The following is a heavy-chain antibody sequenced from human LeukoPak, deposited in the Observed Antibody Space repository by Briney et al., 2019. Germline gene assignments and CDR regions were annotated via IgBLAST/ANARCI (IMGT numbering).Heavy chain of an antibody. J-gene: IGHJ4*02. Sequence: GGSLRLSCAASGFTFSSYWMSWVRQAPGKGLEWVANIKKDGSEKYYVDSVKGRFTISRDNAKNSLYLQMNSLRAEDTAVYYCARDRYGSGSYYFDYWGQGTLVTVSS. D-gene: IGHD3-10*01. CDR3: ARDRYGSGSYYFDY. V-gene: IGHV3-7*01. CDR1: GFTFSSYW. CDR2: IKKDGSEK.